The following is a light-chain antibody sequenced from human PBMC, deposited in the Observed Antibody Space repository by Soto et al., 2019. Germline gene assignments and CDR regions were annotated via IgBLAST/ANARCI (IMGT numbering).Light chain of an antibody. CDR2: EGS. CDR3: CLAV. V-gene: IGLV2-23*01. Sequence: QSALTQPASVSGSPGQSITISCTGTRSDVGSYNLVSWYQQHPGKAPKLMIYEGSKRPSGVSNRFSGSKSGNTASLTISGLQAEDEADYYGCLAVFGGGTKLTVL. CDR1: RSDVGSYNL. J-gene: IGLJ2*01.